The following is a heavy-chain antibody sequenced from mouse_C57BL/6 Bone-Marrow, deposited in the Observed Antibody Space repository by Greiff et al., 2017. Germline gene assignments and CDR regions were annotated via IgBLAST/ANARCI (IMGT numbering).Heavy chain of an antibody. J-gene: IGHJ4*01. V-gene: IGHV1-64*01. CDR2: IHPNSGST. CDR1: GYTFTSYW. Sequence: QVQLQQPGAELVKPGASVKLSCKASGYTFTSYWMHWVKQRPGQGLEWIGMIHPNSGSTNYNEKFKSKATLTVDKSSSTAYMQLSSLTSEDSAVYYCARYHYCGSSPYAMDYWGQGTSVTVSS. CDR3: ARYHYCGSSPYAMDY. D-gene: IGHD1-1*01.